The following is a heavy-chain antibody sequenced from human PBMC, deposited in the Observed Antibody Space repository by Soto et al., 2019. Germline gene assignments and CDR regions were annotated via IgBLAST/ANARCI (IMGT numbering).Heavy chain of an antibody. CDR1: GFTFSSYS. J-gene: IGHJ6*02. Sequence: GGSLRLSCAASGFTFSSYSMNWVRQAPGKGLEWVSSISSSSSYIYYADSVKGRFTISRDNAKNSLYLQMNSLRAEDTAVYYCARMAFRNYYYYYGMDVWGQGTTVTVSS. V-gene: IGHV3-21*01. CDR3: ARMAFRNYYYYYGMDV. D-gene: IGHD4-4*01. CDR2: ISSSSSYI.